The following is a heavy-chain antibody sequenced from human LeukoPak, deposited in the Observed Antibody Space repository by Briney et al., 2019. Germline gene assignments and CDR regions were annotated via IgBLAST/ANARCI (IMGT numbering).Heavy chain of an antibody. J-gene: IGHJ4*02. CDR3: AKSKPYYYGSGSYYKNPFDD. CDR2: ISGSGDST. D-gene: IGHD3-10*01. CDR1: GFTFSSYA. V-gene: IGHV3-23*01. Sequence: PGGSLRLSCAASGFTFSSYAMSWVRQAPGKGLEWVSAISGSGDSTYYADSVRGRPTISRDNSKNALYLQMNSLRAEDTALYYCAKSKPYYYGSGSYYKNPFDDWGQGALVAVSS.